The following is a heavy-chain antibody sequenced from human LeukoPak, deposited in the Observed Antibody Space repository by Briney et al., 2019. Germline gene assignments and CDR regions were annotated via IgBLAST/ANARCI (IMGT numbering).Heavy chain of an antibody. CDR1: GYTFTAYY. CDR3: ARDHYDSSGYFDS. Sequence: GASVKVSCKASGYTFTAYYIHWVRQAPGQGLEWMGWINPNSGGTNYAQTFQGRVTMTRGTSISTAYMELRLRSDDTAVYYCARDHYDSSGYFDSWGQGTLVTVSS. J-gene: IGHJ4*02. D-gene: IGHD3-22*01. V-gene: IGHV1-2*02. CDR2: INPNSGGT.